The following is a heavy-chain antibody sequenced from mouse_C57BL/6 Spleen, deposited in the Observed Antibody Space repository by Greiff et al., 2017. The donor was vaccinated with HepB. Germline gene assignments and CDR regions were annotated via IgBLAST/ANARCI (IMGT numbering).Heavy chain of an antibody. J-gene: IGHJ2*01. CDR3: ARAYGNENDY. CDR1: GYAFSSSW. Sequence: VQLLQSGPELVKPGASVKISCKASGYAFSSSWMNWVKQRPGKGLEWIGRIYPGDGDTNYNGKFKGKATLTADKSSSTAYMQLSSLTSEDSAVYFCARAYGNENDYWGQGTTLTVSS. D-gene: IGHD2-1*01. CDR2: IYPGDGDT. V-gene: IGHV1-82*01.